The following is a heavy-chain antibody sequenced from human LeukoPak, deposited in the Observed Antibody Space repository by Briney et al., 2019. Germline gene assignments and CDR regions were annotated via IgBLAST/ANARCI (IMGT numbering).Heavy chain of an antibody. CDR1: GGSISSYY. V-gene: IGHV4-59*08. Sequence: SETLSLTCTVSGGSISSYYWSWIRQPPGKGLEWIGYIYYSGSTNYNPYLKSRVTISVDTSKNQFSLKLSSVTAADTAVYYCARHIIKLWSGPSSSFDIWGQGTMVTVSS. D-gene: IGHD3-10*01. CDR3: ARHIIKLWSGPSSSFDI. J-gene: IGHJ3*02. CDR2: IYYSGST.